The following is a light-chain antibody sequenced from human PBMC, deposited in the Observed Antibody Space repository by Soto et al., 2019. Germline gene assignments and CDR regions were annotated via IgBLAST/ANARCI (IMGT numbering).Light chain of an antibody. CDR2: DAS. V-gene: IGKV1-5*01. J-gene: IGKJ1*01. Sequence: DIQMTQSPSTLSASVGDRVTITCRASQSISSWLAWYQQKPGKAPKLLIYDASSLESGVPSRFSGSGSGTEFTLTISXLQXDDFATYYCQQYNSYSSFGQGTKVEIK. CDR3: QQYNSYSS. CDR1: QSISSW.